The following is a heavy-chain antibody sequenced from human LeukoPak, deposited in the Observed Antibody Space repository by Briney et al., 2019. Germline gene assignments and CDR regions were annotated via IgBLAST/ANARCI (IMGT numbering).Heavy chain of an antibody. V-gene: IGHV4-31*03. CDR1: GGSISSGGYY. Sequence: SQTLSLTCTVSGGSISSGGYYWSWIRQHPGKGLEWIGYIYYSGSTYYNPSLKSRVTMSVDTPKNQFSLKVNSVTAADTATYYCAREVAAGSYRGFDYWGQGTLVTVSS. CDR3: AREVAAGSYRGFDY. D-gene: IGHD6-19*01. CDR2: IYYSGST. J-gene: IGHJ4*02.